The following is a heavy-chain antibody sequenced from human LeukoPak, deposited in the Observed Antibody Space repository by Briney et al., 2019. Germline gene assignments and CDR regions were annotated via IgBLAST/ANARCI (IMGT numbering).Heavy chain of an antibody. CDR2: IIPIFGTA. CDR3: ARDRGPGDNYYYYGMDV. D-gene: IGHD3-10*01. J-gene: IGHJ6*02. V-gene: IGHV1-69*13. CDR1: GGTFSSYA. Sequence: SVKVSCKASGGTFSSYAISWVRQAPGQGLEWMGGIIPIFGTANYAQKFQGRVTITADESTSTAYMELSSLRSEDTAVYYCARDRGPGDNYYYYGMDVWGQGTTVTVSS.